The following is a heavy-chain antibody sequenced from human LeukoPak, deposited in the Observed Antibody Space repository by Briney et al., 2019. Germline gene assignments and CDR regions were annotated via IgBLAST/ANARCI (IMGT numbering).Heavy chain of an antibody. CDR3: ARHESDSWRAGHYYYGMDV. CDR2: IYYSGST. V-gene: IGHV4-59*08. CDR1: GGSISSYY. D-gene: IGHD5-12*01. J-gene: IGHJ6*02. Sequence: SETLSLTCTVSGGSISSYYWSWIRRPPGKGLEWIGYIYYSGSTNYNPSLKSRVTISVDTSKNQFSLKLSSVTAADTAVYYCARHESDSWRAGHYYYGMDVWGQGTTVTVSS.